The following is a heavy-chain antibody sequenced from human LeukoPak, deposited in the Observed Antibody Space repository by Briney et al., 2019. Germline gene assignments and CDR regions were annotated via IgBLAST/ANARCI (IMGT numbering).Heavy chain of an antibody. D-gene: IGHD2-2*01. Sequence: ASVTVSCKVSGYTLSELSMHRVRQAPGKGLEWMGGFDPEDGETIYAQKFQGRVTMTEDTSTDTAYMELSSLRSEDTAVYYCATGVEKYQLLLPPFDYWGQGTLVTVSS. CDR2: FDPEDGET. CDR1: GYTLSELS. V-gene: IGHV1-24*01. CDR3: ATGVEKYQLLLPPFDY. J-gene: IGHJ4*02.